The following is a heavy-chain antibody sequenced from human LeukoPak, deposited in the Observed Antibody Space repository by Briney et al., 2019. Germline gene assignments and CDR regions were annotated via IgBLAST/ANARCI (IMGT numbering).Heavy chain of an antibody. V-gene: IGHV3-7*01. Sequence: PGGSLRLSCAASGLTFSRYWMTWFRQAPGKGLEWVANIKQGGSEKYYVDSVKGQFTISRDNADRSLYLQMTSLRVEDTAVYFCASRYCTGVNCFAASYMCMDVWGKGTTVTVSS. J-gene: IGHJ6*03. D-gene: IGHD2-8*02. CDR3: ASRYCTGVNCFAASYMCMDV. CDR2: IKQGGSEK. CDR1: GLTFSRYW.